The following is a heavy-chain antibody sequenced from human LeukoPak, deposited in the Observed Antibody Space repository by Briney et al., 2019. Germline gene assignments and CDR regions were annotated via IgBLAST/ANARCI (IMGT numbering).Heavy chain of an antibody. CDR3: ARKEGGQLANTRRWFDP. V-gene: IGHV4-34*01. CDR1: GVSFSDYY. Sequence: SETLSLTCAVYGVSFSDYYRSWIRQPPGKGLEWIGEINHTGTTNYNPSLKSRVTISVDTSKNQFSLKLKSVTAADTAVYYCARKEGGQLANTRRWFDPWGQGTLVTVSS. CDR2: INHTGTT. J-gene: IGHJ5*02. D-gene: IGHD6-13*01.